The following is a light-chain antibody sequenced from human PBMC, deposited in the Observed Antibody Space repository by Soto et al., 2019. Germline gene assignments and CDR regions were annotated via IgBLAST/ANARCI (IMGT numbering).Light chain of an antibody. CDR2: GVD. Sequence: QSVLTQPPSASGSPGQSVAISCTGTSSDVGRYDYVSWYQHHPGKAPKLIIYGVDMRPSGVPDRFSGSKSGNTAFLTVSGLQAEDEADYYCGSYAGAVPAFGGGTKVTVL. J-gene: IGLJ2*01. V-gene: IGLV2-8*01. CDR3: GSYAGAVPA. CDR1: SSDVGRYDY.